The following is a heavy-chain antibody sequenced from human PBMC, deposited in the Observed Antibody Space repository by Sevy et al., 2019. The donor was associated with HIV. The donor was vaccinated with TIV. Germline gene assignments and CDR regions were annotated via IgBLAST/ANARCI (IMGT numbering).Heavy chain of an antibody. J-gene: IGHJ4*02. Sequence: GGSLRLSCTASGFTFGDYAMSWFRQAPGKGLEWVGFIRSKAYGGTTEYAAAGEGRFTIAREDSKSIAYLQMTSLKTEDTAVSYCTRVGCSGGCCSLGGCAWFFDYWGQGTLVTVSS. CDR3: TRVGCSGGCCSLGGCAWFFDY. V-gene: IGHV3-49*03. CDR1: GFTFGDYA. D-gene: IGHD2-15*01. CDR2: IRSKAYGGTT.